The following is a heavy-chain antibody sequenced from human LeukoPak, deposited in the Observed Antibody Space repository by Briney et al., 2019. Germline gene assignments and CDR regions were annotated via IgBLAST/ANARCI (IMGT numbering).Heavy chain of an antibody. Sequence: ASVKVSCKASGYTFTGYYMHWVRQAPGQGLEWMGWINPNSGGTNYAQKFQGRVTMTRDTSISTAYMELSRLRSDDTAVYYCASSGYSYGRPDATHYPWGQGTLVTVSS. CDR2: INPNSGGT. CDR1: GYTFTGYY. CDR3: ASSGYSYGRPDATHYP. V-gene: IGHV1-2*02. J-gene: IGHJ5*02. D-gene: IGHD5-18*01.